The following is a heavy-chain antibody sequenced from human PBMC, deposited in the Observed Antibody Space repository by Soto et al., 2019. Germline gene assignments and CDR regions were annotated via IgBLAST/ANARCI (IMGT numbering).Heavy chain of an antibody. CDR3: TKGSSTSCLSPLEQ. D-gene: IGHD2-2*01. CDR2: ISWNSGNI. V-gene: IGHV3-9*01. CDR1: GFSFDDYA. J-gene: IGHJ4*02. Sequence: EVQVVEWGGGLEQPGRSLRLSCAASGFSFDDYAMHWVRQAPGKGLEWVSCISWNSGNIVYSDSVKGRFTISRDNAKNPLSLQMNSLRAEHTALSYCTKGSSTSCLSPLEQWGQGTRVTVSS.